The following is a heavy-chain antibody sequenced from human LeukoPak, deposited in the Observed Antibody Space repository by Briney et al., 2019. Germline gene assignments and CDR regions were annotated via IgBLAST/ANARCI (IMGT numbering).Heavy chain of an antibody. CDR3: ASIQSNKTGGWFDP. CDR2: FAPEDGET. V-gene: IGHV1-24*01. Sequence: VASVKVSCKVSGYTLTELSMHWGRQASGKGLEWMGGFAPEDGETLYAQKSQGRVTMTGDTSTDTAYMELSSLRSEDTAVYDCASIQSNKTGGWFDPWGQGTLVTVSS. CDR1: GYTLTELS. J-gene: IGHJ5*01. D-gene: IGHD4-11*01.